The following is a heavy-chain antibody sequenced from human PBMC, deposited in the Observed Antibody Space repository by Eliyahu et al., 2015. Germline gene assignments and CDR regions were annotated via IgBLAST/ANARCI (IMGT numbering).Heavy chain of an antibody. CDR1: GFXFSSYA. CDR3: AKDYDYGSGTFDY. V-gene: IGHV3-23*01. D-gene: IGHD3-10*01. J-gene: IGHJ4*02. Sequence: EVQLLESGGGLVQPGGSLRLSCAXSGFXFSSYAMXWVRQAPGKGLEWVSAISGSGGSTYYADSVKGRFTISRDNSKNTLYLQMNSLRAEDTAVYYCAKDYDYGSGTFDYWGQGTLVTVSS. CDR2: ISGSGGST.